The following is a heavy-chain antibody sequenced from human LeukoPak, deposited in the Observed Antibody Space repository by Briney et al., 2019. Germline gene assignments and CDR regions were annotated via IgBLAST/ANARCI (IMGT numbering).Heavy chain of an antibody. CDR1: GFNFDDYA. J-gene: IGHJ4*02. V-gene: IGHV3-9*01. Sequence: GGSLRLSCAASGFNFDDYAMHWVRQAPGKGLEWVSGISWNSGSIGYADSVRGRFTISRDNSKNTLYLQMNSLRAEDTAVYYCARDAGSSGTTRFDYWGQGTLVTVSS. CDR2: ISWNSGSI. CDR3: ARDAGSSGTTRFDY. D-gene: IGHD1-1*01.